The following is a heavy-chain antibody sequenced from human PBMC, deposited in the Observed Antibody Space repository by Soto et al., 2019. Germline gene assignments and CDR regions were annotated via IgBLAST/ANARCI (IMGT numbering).Heavy chain of an antibody. CDR3: VARDGWIFDS. Sequence: PGGSLRLSCAASGFTSNTYLINWVRQAPGKGLEWVANIKREGVEKNYVDSVEGRFTISKDDAKNSVYLQMNSLRAEDTALYYCVARDGWIFDSWVQGIIVSVPS. CDR1: GFTSNTYL. J-gene: IGHJ4*02. V-gene: IGHV3-7*03. D-gene: IGHD6-19*01. CDR2: IKREGVEK.